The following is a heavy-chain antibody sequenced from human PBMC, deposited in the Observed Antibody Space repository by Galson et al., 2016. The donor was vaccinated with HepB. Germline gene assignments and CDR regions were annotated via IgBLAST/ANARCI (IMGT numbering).Heavy chain of an antibody. CDR1: GFTFSSYG. J-gene: IGHJ4*02. CDR2: INARQGNP. Sequence: SVKVSCKASGFTFSSYGISWVRQAPGQGLEWLGWINARQGNPDYAQKVEGRVIMTTDTSTNSAYMEVRSLKPDDTAVYYCAREVVTRTGYPDIYSWCQGTLVTVSS. V-gene: IGHV1-18*01. D-gene: IGHD3/OR15-3a*01. CDR3: AREVVTRTGYPDIYS.